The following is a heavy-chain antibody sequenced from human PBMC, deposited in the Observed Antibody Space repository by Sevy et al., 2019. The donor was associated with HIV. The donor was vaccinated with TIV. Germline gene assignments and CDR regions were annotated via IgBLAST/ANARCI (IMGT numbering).Heavy chain of an antibody. CDR1: GGTFSSYA. D-gene: IGHD3-22*01. V-gene: IGHV1-69*13. Sequence: ASVKVSCKASGGTFSSYAISWVRQAPGQGLEWMGGTIPIFGTANYAQKFQGRVTITADESTSTAYMELSSLRSEDTAVYYCARAGYYDSSGSDAFDIWGQGTMVTVSS. CDR3: ARAGYYDSSGSDAFDI. J-gene: IGHJ3*02. CDR2: TIPIFGTA.